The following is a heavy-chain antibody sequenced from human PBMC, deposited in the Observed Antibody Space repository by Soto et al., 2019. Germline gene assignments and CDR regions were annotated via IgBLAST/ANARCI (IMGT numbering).Heavy chain of an antibody. V-gene: IGHV4-38-2*01. D-gene: IGHD2-21*02. CDR1: GYSIKSGYY. J-gene: IGHJ6*02. CDR2: IYHSGNT. CDR3: ARATSGDSRFYYYYGLDV. Sequence: SETLSLTCVVSGYSIKSGYYWGWVRQPPGKGLEWIGSIYHSGNTFYNPSLKSRVTISVDTSKNQFSLKLSSVTAADTAVYYCARATSGDSRFYYYYGLDVWGQGTTVTVSS.